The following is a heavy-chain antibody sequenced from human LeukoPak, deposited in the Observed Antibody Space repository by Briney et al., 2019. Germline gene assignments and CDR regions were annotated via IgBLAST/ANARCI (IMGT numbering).Heavy chain of an antibody. CDR1: GFTFDDYA. J-gene: IGHJ3*02. D-gene: IGHD6-6*01. Sequence: PGRSLSLSCAASGFTFDDYAMHWVRPAPGKGLAGVSGISWNCGSIGYADSVNGRFTISRDNAKNSLYLQMNSLRAEDTALYYCAKDVYSSSSGAFDIWGQGTMVTVSS. CDR3: AKDVYSSSSGAFDI. CDR2: ISWNCGSI. V-gene: IGHV3-9*01.